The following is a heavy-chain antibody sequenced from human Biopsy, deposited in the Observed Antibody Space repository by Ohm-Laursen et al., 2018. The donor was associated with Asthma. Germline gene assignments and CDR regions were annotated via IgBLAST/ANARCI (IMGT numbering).Heavy chain of an antibody. D-gene: IGHD2-2*01. CDR2: LIPVLGTP. V-gene: IGHV1-69*13. Sequence: SVKVSCKASGDSFSNYAISWVRQAPGQGLEWMGGLIPVLGTPDHAQMFEGRVTITADDSTSTAYMELSSLSSEDTAVYYCARGPEYVRSSGALDYWGQGTLVTVSS. CDR3: ARGPEYVRSSGALDY. CDR1: GDSFSNYA. J-gene: IGHJ4*02.